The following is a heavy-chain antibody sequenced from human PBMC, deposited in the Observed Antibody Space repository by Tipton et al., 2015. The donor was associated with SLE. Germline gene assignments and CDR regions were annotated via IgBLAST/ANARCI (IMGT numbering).Heavy chain of an antibody. V-gene: IGHV4-59*11. Sequence: GLVKPSETLSLICTVSGGSISSHYWSWIRQPPGKGLEWIGYISYSGSTNYNPSLKSRVTISVDTSKNQFSLNLSSVTAADTAVHYCARAALAVAGTDYYYYGMDVWGQGTTVTVSS. CDR2: ISYSGST. J-gene: IGHJ6*02. CDR3: ARAALAVAGTDYYYYGMDV. CDR1: GGSISSHY. D-gene: IGHD6-19*01.